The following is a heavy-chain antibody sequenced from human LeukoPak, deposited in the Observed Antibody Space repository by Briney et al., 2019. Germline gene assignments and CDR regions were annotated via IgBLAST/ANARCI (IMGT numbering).Heavy chain of an antibody. CDR1: GGTFSSYA. V-gene: IGHV1-8*02. D-gene: IGHD3-3*01. CDR3: ARVTYYDFWSGYYTGINWFDP. Sequence: ASVKVSCKASGGTFSSYAISWVRQAPGQGLEWMGWVNPNSGNTGYAQKFQGRVTMTRNTSISTAYMELSSLRSEDTAVYYCARVTYYDFWSGYYTGINWFDPWGQGTLVTVSS. CDR2: VNPNSGNT. J-gene: IGHJ5*02.